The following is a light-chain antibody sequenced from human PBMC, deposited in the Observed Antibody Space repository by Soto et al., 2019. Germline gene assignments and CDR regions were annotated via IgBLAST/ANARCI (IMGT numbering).Light chain of an antibody. CDR1: QNVASSY. V-gene: IGKV3-20*01. Sequence: EIVLTQSPGTLSLSPGERATLSCRASQNVASSYLAWFQQKPGQTPRLLIYGASSRATGIPDRFSGSGSGTEFNLTIRRLETEDFAVYYCQQYGTSPWTFGQGTKVEVK. CDR2: GAS. J-gene: IGKJ1*01. CDR3: QQYGTSPWT.